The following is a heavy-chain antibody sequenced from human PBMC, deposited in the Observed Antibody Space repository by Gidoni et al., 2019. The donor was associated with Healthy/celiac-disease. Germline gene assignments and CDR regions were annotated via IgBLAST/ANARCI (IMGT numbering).Heavy chain of an antibody. CDR3: ARDSRIIAVAVDY. J-gene: IGHJ4*02. CDR1: GFTCSDYY. D-gene: IGHD6-19*01. Sequence: QVQLVESGGGLVKPGGSLTLSCADSGFTCSDYYMSWIRQAPGQGLEWVSYISSSGSTIYYADSVKGRFTISRDNAKNSLYLQMNSLRAEDTAVYYCARDSRIIAVAVDYWGQGTLVTVSS. CDR2: ISSSGSTI. V-gene: IGHV3-11*01.